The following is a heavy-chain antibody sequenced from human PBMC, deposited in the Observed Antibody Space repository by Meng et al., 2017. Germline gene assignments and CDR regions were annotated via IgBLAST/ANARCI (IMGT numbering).Heavy chain of an antibody. Sequence: SVKVSCKASGGTFSSYAISWVRQAPGQGLEWMGGIIPIFGTANYAQKFQGRVTITADESTSTAYMELRSLRSEDTAVYYCARLSVDTAMAIYYYYYGMDVWGQGTTVTVSS. CDR2: IIPIFGTA. J-gene: IGHJ6*02. V-gene: IGHV1-69*13. CDR1: GGTFSSYA. CDR3: ARLSVDTAMAIYYYYYGMDV. D-gene: IGHD5-18*01.